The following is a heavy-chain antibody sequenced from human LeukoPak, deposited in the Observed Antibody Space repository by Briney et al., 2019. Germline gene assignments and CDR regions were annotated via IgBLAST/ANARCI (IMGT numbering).Heavy chain of an antibody. J-gene: IGHJ5*02. Sequence: GGSLRLSCAASGFTFSTYWMHWVRQAPGKGLVWVSRINSDGTRTTYADSVKGRFTISRDNAKNTVYLQMNSLTAEDTAVYYCATVATGSWGWIDPWGQGTQVTVSS. CDR2: INSDGTRT. CDR3: ATVATGSWGWIDP. D-gene: IGHD1-26*01. CDR1: GFTFSTYW. V-gene: IGHV3-74*01.